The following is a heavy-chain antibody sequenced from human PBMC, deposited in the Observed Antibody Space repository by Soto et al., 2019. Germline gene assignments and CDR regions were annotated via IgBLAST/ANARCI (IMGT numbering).Heavy chain of an antibody. D-gene: IGHD1-7*01. CDR1: GGSISSYY. CDR2: IYYSGST. Sequence: SETLSLTCTVSGGSISSYYWSWIRQPPGKGLEWIGYIYYSGSTNYNPSLKSRVTISVDTSKKQFSLKLSSVTAADTAVYYCAGAFRGWLPITGTTGYYYYMDVWGKGTTVTVSS. J-gene: IGHJ6*03. V-gene: IGHV4-59*08. CDR3: AGAFRGWLPITGTTGYYYYMDV.